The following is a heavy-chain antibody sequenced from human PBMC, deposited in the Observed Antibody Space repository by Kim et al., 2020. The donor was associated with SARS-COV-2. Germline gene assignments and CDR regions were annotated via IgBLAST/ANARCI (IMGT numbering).Heavy chain of an antibody. CDR3: AGRLPSYYYGSRHVEGMDV. CDR1: GFTFSSYW. J-gene: IGHJ6*02. D-gene: IGHD3-10*01. CDR2: IKQDGSEK. Sequence: GGSLRLSCAASGFTFSSYWMSWVRQAPGKGLEWVANIKQDGSEKYYVDSVKGRFTISRDNAKNSLYLQMNSLRAEDTAVYYCAGRLPSYYYGSRHVEGMDVWGQGTTVTVSS. V-gene: IGHV3-7*01.